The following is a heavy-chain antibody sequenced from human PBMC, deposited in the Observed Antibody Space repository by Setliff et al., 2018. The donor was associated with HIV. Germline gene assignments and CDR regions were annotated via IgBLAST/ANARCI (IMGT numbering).Heavy chain of an antibody. D-gene: IGHD5-12*01. Sequence: GASVKVSCKSSGYSFGSYGINWVRQAPGQGLEWMGWISPYSGQTTYAQKFQGRVTMTADTSTNTVHMELRSLRSDDTAVYYCASCGSDYYMDVWGGGTTVTVSS. CDR2: ISPYSGQT. J-gene: IGHJ6*03. CDR3: ASCGSDYYMDV. CDR1: GYSFGSYG. V-gene: IGHV1-18*01.